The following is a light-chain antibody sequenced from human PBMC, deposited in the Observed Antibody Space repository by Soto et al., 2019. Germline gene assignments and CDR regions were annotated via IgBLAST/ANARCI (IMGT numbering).Light chain of an antibody. Sequence: IVLTQSPATLSLSPGERATLSCRASQRVSSYLAWYQQRPGQAPRLLIYDASSRATGIPDRFSGSGSGTDFTLTISRLEPEDFAVYYCQQYGSSPRTFGQGTKVDIK. V-gene: IGKV3-20*01. CDR1: QRVSSY. J-gene: IGKJ1*01. CDR3: QQYGSSPRT. CDR2: DAS.